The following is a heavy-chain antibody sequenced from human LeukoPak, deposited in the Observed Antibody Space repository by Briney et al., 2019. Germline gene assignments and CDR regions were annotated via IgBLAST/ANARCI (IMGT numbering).Heavy chain of an antibody. CDR3: AKEAQYYYDTSAYYSGDYFDY. Sequence: GSLRLSCSASGFTFSDYAMHWVRQAPGKGLEYVSAISSNGDSTYYADSVKGRFTISRDSSKNTLYLQMSSLRAEDTAVYYCAKEAQYYYDTSAYYSGDYFDYWGQGTLVTVSS. J-gene: IGHJ4*02. V-gene: IGHV3-64*04. D-gene: IGHD3-22*01. CDR1: GFTFSDYA. CDR2: ISSNGDST.